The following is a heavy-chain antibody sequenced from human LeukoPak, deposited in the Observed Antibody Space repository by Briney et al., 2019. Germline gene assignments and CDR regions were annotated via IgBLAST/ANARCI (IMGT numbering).Heavy chain of an antibody. J-gene: IGHJ6*02. Sequence: GGSLRLSCAASGFTFSSYSMNWVRQAPGKGLEWVSYISSSSSSIYYADSVKGRFTISRDNAKNSLYLQMNSLRAEDTAVYYCARGTPSSSGWLYYGMDVWGQGTTVTVSS. CDR2: ISSSSSSI. CDR1: GFTFSSYS. D-gene: IGHD6-19*01. V-gene: IGHV3-48*04. CDR3: ARGTPSSSGWLYYGMDV.